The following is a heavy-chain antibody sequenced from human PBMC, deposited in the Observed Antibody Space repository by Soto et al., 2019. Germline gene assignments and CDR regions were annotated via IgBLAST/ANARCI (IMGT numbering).Heavy chain of an antibody. D-gene: IGHD3-10*01. CDR3: ARWHLWFGELLPGYFDL. V-gene: IGHV1-3*01. Sequence: QVQLVQSGAEVKKPGASVKVSCKASGYTFTSYAMHWVRQAPGQRLEWMGWINAGNGNTKYSQKFQARVTITSDTSASTAYMELSSLRSEDTAVYYCARWHLWFGELLPGYFDLWGRGTLVTVSS. J-gene: IGHJ2*01. CDR2: INAGNGNT. CDR1: GYTFTSYA.